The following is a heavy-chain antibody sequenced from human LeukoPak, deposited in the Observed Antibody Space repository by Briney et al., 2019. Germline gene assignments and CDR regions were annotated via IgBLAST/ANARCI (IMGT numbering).Heavy chain of an antibody. CDR1: GGSISSYY. CDR3: ARAIPYYYDSSGRSAFDI. J-gene: IGHJ3*02. V-gene: IGHV4-59*01. D-gene: IGHD3-22*01. CDR2: IYYSGST. Sequence: SETLSLTCTVSGGSISSYYWSWIRLPPGKGLEWIGYIYYSGSTNYNPSLKSRVTISVDTSKNQFSLKLSSVTAADTAVYYCARAIPYYYDSSGRSAFDIWGQGTMVTVSS.